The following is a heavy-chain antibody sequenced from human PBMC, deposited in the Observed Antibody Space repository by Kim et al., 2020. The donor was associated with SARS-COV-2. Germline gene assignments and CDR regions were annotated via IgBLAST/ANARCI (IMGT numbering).Heavy chain of an antibody. Sequence: SETLSLTCTVSGASISSSGYYWGWIRQPPGKGLEWIGCVYYTGSTYYNLSLKSRVTISVDTSKNQFSLKLISVTAADTAVYYCTRPFRSTSIRFLGLFQFDYWGQGTPVTPSS. CDR2: VYYTGST. CDR1: GASISSSGYY. V-gene: IGHV4-39*01. CDR3: TRPFRSTSIRFLGLFQFDY. D-gene: IGHD2-2*02. J-gene: IGHJ4*02.